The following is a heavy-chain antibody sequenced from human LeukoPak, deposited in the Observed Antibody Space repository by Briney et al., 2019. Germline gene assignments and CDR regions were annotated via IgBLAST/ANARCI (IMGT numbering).Heavy chain of an antibody. CDR3: AKGAYDYVEIAYFGY. CDR2: IIGSSGGT. V-gene: IGHV3-23*01. J-gene: IGHJ4*02. D-gene: IGHD5-12*01. CDR1: GFSFNDYA. Sequence: PGGSLRLSCVASGFSFNDYAMNWVRQAPGKGLEWVSLIIGSSGGTFYADSVKGRFTISRDKSKNTLYLQMNSLRAEDTAVYYCAKGAYDYVEIAYFGYWGQGSLVTVSS.